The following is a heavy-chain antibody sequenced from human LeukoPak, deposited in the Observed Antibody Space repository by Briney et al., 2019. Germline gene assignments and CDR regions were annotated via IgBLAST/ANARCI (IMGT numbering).Heavy chain of an antibody. CDR3: ARPYCSSTSCPYWYFDL. CDR2: INHSGST. J-gene: IGHJ2*01. D-gene: IGHD2-2*01. Sequence: SETLSLTCAVYGGSFSGYYWSWIRLPPGKGLEWIGEINHSGSTNYNPSLKSRVTISVDTSKNQFSLKLSSVTAADTAVYYCARPYCSSTSCPYWYFDLWGRGTLVTVSS. CDR1: GGSFSGYY. V-gene: IGHV4-34*01.